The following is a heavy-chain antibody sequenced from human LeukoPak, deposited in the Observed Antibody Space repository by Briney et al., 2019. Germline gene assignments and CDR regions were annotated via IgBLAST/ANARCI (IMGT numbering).Heavy chain of an antibody. CDR3: VRSWYREFDY. V-gene: IGHV3-64D*09. D-gene: IGHD6-13*01. J-gene: IGHJ4*02. Sequence: GGSLRLSCSASGFTFSSYAMHWVRQAPGKGLEYVSAISSNGGSTYYADSVKGRFTISRDNSKNALYLQMSSLRAEDTAVYYCVRSWYREFDYWGQGTLVTVSS. CDR1: GFTFSSYA. CDR2: ISSNGGST.